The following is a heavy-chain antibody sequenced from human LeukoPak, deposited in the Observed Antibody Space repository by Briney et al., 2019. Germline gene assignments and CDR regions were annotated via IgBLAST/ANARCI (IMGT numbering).Heavy chain of an antibody. J-gene: IGHJ4*02. CDR1: GFTFSSYW. V-gene: IGHV3-7*01. Sequence: GGSLRLSCAASGFTFSSYWMSWVRQAPGKGLEWVANIKQDGSEKYYVDSVKGRFTISRDNAKNSLYLQMNSLRAEDTAVYYCARDRGEMATIPSEFDYWGQGTLVTVSS. CDR2: IKQDGSEK. CDR3: ARDRGEMATIPSEFDY. D-gene: IGHD5-24*01.